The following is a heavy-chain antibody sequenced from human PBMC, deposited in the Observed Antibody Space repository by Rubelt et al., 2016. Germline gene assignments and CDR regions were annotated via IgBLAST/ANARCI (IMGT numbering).Heavy chain of an antibody. CDR3: ARVPYGDYVWGILGY. Sequence: RSLRLSCAASGFTFSSYAMHWVRQAPGKGLEWVAVISYDGSNKYYADSVKGRFTISRDNSKNTLYLQMNSLRAEDTAVYYCARVPYGDYVWGILGYWGQGTLVTVSS. D-gene: IGHD3-16*01. CDR1: GFTFSSYA. CDR2: ISYDGSNK. V-gene: IGHV3-30*04. J-gene: IGHJ4*02.